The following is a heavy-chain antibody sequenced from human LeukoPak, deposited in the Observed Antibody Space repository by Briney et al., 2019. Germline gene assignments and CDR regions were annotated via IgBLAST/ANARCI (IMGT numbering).Heavy chain of an antibody. V-gene: IGHV3-30*18. D-gene: IGHD3-10*01. Sequence: GRSLRLSCAASGFTFNDYGMHWVRQAPGKGLEWVAVISYEGSTKYYADSVRGRFTISRDDSKNTLYLQMNSLRPEDTAVYSCAKEVRFRGIPYQAYFDHWGQGILVTVSS. CDR3: AKEVRFRGIPYQAYFDH. CDR1: GFTFNDYG. CDR2: ISYEGSTK. J-gene: IGHJ4*02.